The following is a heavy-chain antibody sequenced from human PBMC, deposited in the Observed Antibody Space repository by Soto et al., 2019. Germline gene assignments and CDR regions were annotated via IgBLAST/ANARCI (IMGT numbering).Heavy chain of an antibody. D-gene: IGHD3-10*01. CDR3: ARVLDYYGSGPGGGL. CDR1: GYTFTSYG. J-gene: IGHJ4*02. V-gene: IGHV1-18*04. Sequence: QVQLVQSGAEVKKPGASVKVSCKASGYTFTSYGISWVRQAPGQGLEWMGWISAYNGNTNYAQKLQGRVTMTTDTSASTAYMEPRSLRSDDTAVYYCARVLDYYGSGPGGGLWGQVTLVTVSA. CDR2: ISAYNGNT.